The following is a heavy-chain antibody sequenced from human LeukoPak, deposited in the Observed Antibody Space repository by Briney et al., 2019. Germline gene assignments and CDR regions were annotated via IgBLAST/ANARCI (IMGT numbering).Heavy chain of an antibody. J-gene: IGHJ3*02. D-gene: IGHD3-22*01. CDR2: MNPNSGNT. CDR3: AREEYYYDSSGYYGGAFDI. V-gene: IGHV1-8*02. CDR1: GYTFTGYY. Sequence: ASVKVPCKASGYTFTGYYMHWVRQAPGQGLEWMGWMNPNSGNTGYAQKFQGRVTMTRDTSTSTVYMELSSLRSEDTAVYYCAREEYYYDSSGYYGGAFDIWGQGTMVTVSS.